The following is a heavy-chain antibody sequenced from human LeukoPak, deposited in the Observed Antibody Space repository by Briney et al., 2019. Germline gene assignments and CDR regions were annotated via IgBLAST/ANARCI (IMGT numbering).Heavy chain of an antibody. CDR3: AKATTYYDFWSGEILHDAFDI. CDR2: ISGSGGST. V-gene: IGHV3-23*01. J-gene: IGHJ3*02. CDR1: GFTFSSYA. Sequence: GGSLRLSCAASGFTFSSYAMSWVRQAPGKGLEWVSAISGSGGSTYYADSVKGRFTISRDNSKNTLYLQMNSLRAEDTAVYYCAKATTYYDFWSGEILHDAFDIWGQGTMVTVSS. D-gene: IGHD3-3*01.